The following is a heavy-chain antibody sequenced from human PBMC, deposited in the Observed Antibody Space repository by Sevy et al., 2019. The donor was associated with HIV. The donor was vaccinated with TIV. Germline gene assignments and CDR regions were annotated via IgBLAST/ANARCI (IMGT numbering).Heavy chain of an antibody. CDR1: GSSFSSYV. CDR2: ISASGGYT. J-gene: IGHJ5*02. Sequence: GGSLRLSCVVSGSSFSSYVMTWVRQAPGKGLDWVSTISASGGYTYYANSVKGRFTISRDNSKNTVDLLMVSLTAEDMAVYYCAKETAIGYLPWGQGTLVTVSS. V-gene: IGHV3-23*01. CDR3: AKETAIGYLP. D-gene: IGHD3-22*01.